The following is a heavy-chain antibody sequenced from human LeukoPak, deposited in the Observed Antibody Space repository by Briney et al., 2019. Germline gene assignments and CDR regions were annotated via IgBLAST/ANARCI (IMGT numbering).Heavy chain of an antibody. V-gene: IGHV3-7*01. CDR3: ARDRDFDWLPHPLVSY. CDR1: GFTFSSYW. D-gene: IGHD3-9*01. CDR2: IKQDGSEK. Sequence: GGSLRLSCAASGFTFSSYWMSWVRQAPGKGLEWVANIKQDGSEKYYVDSVKGRFTISRDNAKNSLYLQMNSLRAEDTAVYYCARDRDFDWLPHPLVSYWGQGTLVTVSS. J-gene: IGHJ4*02.